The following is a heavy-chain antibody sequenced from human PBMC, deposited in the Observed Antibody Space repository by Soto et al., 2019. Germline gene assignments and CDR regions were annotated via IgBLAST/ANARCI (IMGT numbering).Heavy chain of an antibody. CDR1: GFTFDDYG. V-gene: IGHV3-20*01. Sequence: EVQLVESGGGVVRPGGSLRLSCAASGFTFDDYGMSWVRQAPGKGLEWVSGINWNGGSTGYADSVKGRFTISRDNAKKSRYMQMSTLRAEDTALCNCAREVLGVVAAYYYYGMDVWGQRTTVTVFS. J-gene: IGHJ6*02. CDR3: AREVLGVVAAYYYYGMDV. CDR2: INWNGGST. D-gene: IGHD2-15*01.